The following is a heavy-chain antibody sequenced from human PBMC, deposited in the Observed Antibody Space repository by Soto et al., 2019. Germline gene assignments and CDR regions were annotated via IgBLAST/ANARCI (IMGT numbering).Heavy chain of an antibody. Sequence: ASVKVSCKASGYTFTSYYMHWVRQAPGQGLERMGIINPSGGSTSYAQKFQGRVTMTRDTSTSTVYMELSSLRSEDTAVYYCASDMAYYYDSSGYQPLDYWGQGTLVTVSS. D-gene: IGHD3-22*01. CDR3: ASDMAYYYDSSGYQPLDY. V-gene: IGHV1-46*01. CDR2: INPSGGST. CDR1: GYTFTSYY. J-gene: IGHJ4*02.